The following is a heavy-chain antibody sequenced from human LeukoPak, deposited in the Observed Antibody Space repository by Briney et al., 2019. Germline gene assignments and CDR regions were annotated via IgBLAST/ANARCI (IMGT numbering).Heavy chain of an antibody. Sequence: RSGGSLRLSRADSGFTFDDYGMSWVRPAPGKGLGWGSGINWNGGSTGYADSVKGRFTISRDNAKNSLYLQMNSLRAEDTALYYCAREQGMVRGSWFDPWGQGTLVTVSS. CDR1: GFTFDDYG. CDR3: AREQGMVRGSWFDP. CDR2: INWNGGST. D-gene: IGHD3-10*01. V-gene: IGHV3-20*04. J-gene: IGHJ5*02.